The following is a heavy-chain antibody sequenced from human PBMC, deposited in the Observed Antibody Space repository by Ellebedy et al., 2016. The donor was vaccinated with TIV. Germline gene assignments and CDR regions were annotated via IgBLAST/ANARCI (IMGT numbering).Heavy chain of an antibody. D-gene: IGHD5/OR15-5a*01. V-gene: IGHV1-2*02. Sequence: AASVKVSCKAAGYTFSNYDVTWVRQAPGQGLEWMGWINPNTGGTNYAQKFQGRVTVTRDTSTSTAFLELSRLRSDDTAVYYCTRDLTNIVSGDYWGQGTLVTVSS. CDR2: INPNTGGT. CDR3: TRDLTNIVSGDY. CDR1: GYTFSNYD. J-gene: IGHJ4*02.